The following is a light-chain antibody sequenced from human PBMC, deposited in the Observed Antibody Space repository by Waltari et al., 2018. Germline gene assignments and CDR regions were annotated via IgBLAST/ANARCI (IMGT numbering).Light chain of an antibody. CDR2: EFS. V-gene: IGLV2-23*02. CDR3: CSYAGSSTFV. CDR1: SSDLGSHNL. Sequence: QSALTQPASVSGSPGQSITISCTGTSSDLGSHNLVHWYPHHPGKATKLMIYEFSKRPSGVSNRFSGSKSGNTASLTISGLQAEDEADYYCCSYAGSSTFVFGGGTKLTVL. J-gene: IGLJ2*01.